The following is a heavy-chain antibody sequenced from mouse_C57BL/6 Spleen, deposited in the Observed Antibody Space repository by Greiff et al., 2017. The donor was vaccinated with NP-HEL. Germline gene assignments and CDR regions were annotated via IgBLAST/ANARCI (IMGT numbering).Heavy chain of an antibody. CDR1: GFTFSDYG. CDR2: ISSGSSTI. D-gene: IGHD1-1*01. J-gene: IGHJ1*03. Sequence: EVKLMESGGGLVKPGGSLKLSCAASGFTFSDYGVHWVRQAPEKGLEWVAYISSGSSTIYYADTVKGRFTISRDNAKNTLFLQMTSLRSEDTAMYYCARLDGSSLTSDWYFDVWGTGTTVTVSS. V-gene: IGHV5-17*01. CDR3: ARLDGSSLTSDWYFDV.